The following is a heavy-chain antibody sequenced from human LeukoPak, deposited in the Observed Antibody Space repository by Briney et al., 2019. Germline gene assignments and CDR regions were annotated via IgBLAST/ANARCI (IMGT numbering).Heavy chain of an antibody. CDR2: ISAYNGNT. CDR3: ARGVVGNCGGDCHNAEY. V-gene: IGHV1-18*01. J-gene: IGHJ4*02. Sequence: ASVKVSCKASGYTFTSYGISWVRQAPGQGLEWMGWISAYNGNTNYAQKLQGRVTMTTDTSTSTAYMELRSLRSDDTAVYYCARGVVGNCGGDCHNAEYWGQGTLVTVSS. D-gene: IGHD2-21*02. CDR1: GYTFTSYG.